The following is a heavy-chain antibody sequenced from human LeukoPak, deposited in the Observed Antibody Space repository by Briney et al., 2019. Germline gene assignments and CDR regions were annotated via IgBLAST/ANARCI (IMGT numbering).Heavy chain of an antibody. Sequence: GGSLRLSCAAPGFTFSSYAMSWVRQAPGKGLEWVSAISGSGGSTYYADSVKGRFTISRDNSKNTLYLQMNSLRAEDTAVYYCAKDPPGYCGGDCYSPSNWFDPWGQGTLVTVSS. V-gene: IGHV3-23*01. D-gene: IGHD2-21*01. J-gene: IGHJ5*02. CDR3: AKDPPGYCGGDCYSPSNWFDP. CDR2: ISGSGGST. CDR1: GFTFSSYA.